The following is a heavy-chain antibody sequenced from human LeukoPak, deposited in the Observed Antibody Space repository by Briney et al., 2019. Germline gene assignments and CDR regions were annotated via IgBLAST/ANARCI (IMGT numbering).Heavy chain of an antibody. CDR3: ARDKGGTYYYGSGGFYYYGMDV. V-gene: IGHV4-59*11. Sequence: SETLSLTCTVSGGSISSHYWSWIRQPPGKGLEWIGYIYYSGSTNYNPSLKSRVTISVDTSKNQFSLKLSSVTAADTAVYYCARDKGGTYYYGSGGFYYYGMDVWGQGTTVTVSS. CDR1: GGSISSHY. CDR2: IYYSGST. J-gene: IGHJ6*02. D-gene: IGHD3-10*01.